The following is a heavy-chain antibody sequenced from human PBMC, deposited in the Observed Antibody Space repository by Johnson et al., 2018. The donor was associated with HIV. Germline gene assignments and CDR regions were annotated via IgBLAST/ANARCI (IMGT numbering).Heavy chain of an antibody. Sequence: VQLVESGGGLVQPGGSLRLSCAASGFTFSSYWMHWVRHAPGKGLVWVSRINTDGTITTYADSVKGRFTISRDNAKSTVYLQMNSLRAEDTAIYYGARPSLTVCSGGWDDGGVFDIWGQGTMVTVSS. D-gene: IGHD4-23*01. CDR2: INTDGTIT. V-gene: IGHV3-74*01. J-gene: IGHJ3*02. CDR1: GFTFSSYW. CDR3: ARPSLTVCSGGWDDGGVFDI.